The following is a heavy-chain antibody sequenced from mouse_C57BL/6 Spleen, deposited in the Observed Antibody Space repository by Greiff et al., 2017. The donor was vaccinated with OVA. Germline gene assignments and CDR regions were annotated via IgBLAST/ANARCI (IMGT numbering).Heavy chain of an antibody. CDR1: GYTFTSYW. D-gene: IGHD3-1*01. CDR3: ARGATGYYFDY. CDR2: IDPSDSET. V-gene: IGHV1-52*01. J-gene: IGHJ2*01. Sequence: QVQLQQPGAELVRPGSSVKLSCKASGYTFTSYWMHWVKQRPIQGLEWIGNIDPSDSETHYNQKFKDKATLTVDKSSSTAYMQLSSLTSEDSAVDYCARGATGYYFDYWGQGTTLTVSS.